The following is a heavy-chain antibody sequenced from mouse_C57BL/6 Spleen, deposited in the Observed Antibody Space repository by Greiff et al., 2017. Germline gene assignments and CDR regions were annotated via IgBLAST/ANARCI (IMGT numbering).Heavy chain of an antibody. CDR1: GYTFTSYW. J-gene: IGHJ4*01. Sequence: QVQLQQPGAELVRPGSSVKLSCKASGYTFTSYWMHWVKQRPIQGLEWIGNIDPSDSETHYNQKFKDKATLTVDKSSSTAYMQLSSLTSEGSAVYYGARPGDGGYYYAMDYWGQGTSVTVSS. CDR2: IDPSDSET. CDR3: ARPGDGGYYYAMDY. V-gene: IGHV1-52*01. D-gene: IGHD3-1*01.